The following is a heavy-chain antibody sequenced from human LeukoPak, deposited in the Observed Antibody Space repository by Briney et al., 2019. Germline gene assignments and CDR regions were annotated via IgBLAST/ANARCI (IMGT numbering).Heavy chain of an antibody. CDR2: ISGGGETT. CDR3: AKGLYNSES. V-gene: IGHV3-23*01. D-gene: IGHD2-2*02. J-gene: IGHJ4*02. CDR1: GFAFSTSS. Sequence: PGGSLRLSCAASGFAFSTSSMTWVHQGPGKGLEWVSSISGGGETTFYADSVRGRFTISRDNSKNTVYLQMNSLRAEDTAVYYCAKGLYNSESWGQGILVTVSS.